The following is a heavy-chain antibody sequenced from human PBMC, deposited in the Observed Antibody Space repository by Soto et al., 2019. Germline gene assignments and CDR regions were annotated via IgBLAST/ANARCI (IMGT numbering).Heavy chain of an antibody. D-gene: IGHD3-22*01. CDR2: INHSGST. J-gene: IGHJ3*02. CDR3: AREAPHYYDSSGYSAFDI. CDR1: GGSFSGYY. Sequence: QVQLQQWGAGLLKPSETLSLTCAVYGGSFSGYYWSWIRQPPGKGLEWIGEINHSGSTNYNPSLKSRVTISVDTSKNQFSLKLSSVTAADTAVYYCAREAPHYYDSSGYSAFDIWGQGTMVTVSS. V-gene: IGHV4-34*01.